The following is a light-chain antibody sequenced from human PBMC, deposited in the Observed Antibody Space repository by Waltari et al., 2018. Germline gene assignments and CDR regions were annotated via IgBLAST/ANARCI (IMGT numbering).Light chain of an antibody. CDR3: QQAHTFPFT. CDR2: GAS. V-gene: IGKV1-12*01. J-gene: IGKJ3*01. CDR1: GRLRTC. Sequence: DIQMAQSPSSVSASVGDTVTITCRASGRLRTCLAGYQQKPGKAPKLLIYGASVLRSGVPGRFSGSGSGTEFTLTISNLQPDDFASYYCQQAHTFPFTFGPGTKLYI.